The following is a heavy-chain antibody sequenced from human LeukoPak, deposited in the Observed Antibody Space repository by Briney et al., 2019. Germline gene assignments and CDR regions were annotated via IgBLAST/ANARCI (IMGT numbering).Heavy chain of an antibody. CDR3: ARHGPFYSNRNYFDP. V-gene: IGHV5-51*01. J-gene: IGHJ5*02. CDR1: GYSFTNYW. CDR2: IYPDDSDT. D-gene: IGHD4-11*01. Sequence: GESLKISCKGSGYSFTNYWIGWVRQMPGKGLEWMGIIYPDDSDTRYSPSFQGQVTISADKSINTAYLQWSSLKASDTAIDYCARHGPFYSNRNYFDPWGQGTLVTVSS.